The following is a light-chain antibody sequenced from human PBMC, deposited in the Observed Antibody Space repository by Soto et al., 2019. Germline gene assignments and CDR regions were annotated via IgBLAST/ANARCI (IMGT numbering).Light chain of an antibody. Sequence: VMTKTPTTLTFSPAERATISCRASQSVSRSYLSWYQQKPGQAPRLLIYGASSRATGIPDRFSGSGSGTDFTLTISRLEPEEFAVYYCQQCGNAPLIFAGGTKVDIK. CDR3: QQCGNAPLI. J-gene: IGKJ4*01. V-gene: IGKV3-20*01. CDR2: GAS. CDR1: QSVSRSY.